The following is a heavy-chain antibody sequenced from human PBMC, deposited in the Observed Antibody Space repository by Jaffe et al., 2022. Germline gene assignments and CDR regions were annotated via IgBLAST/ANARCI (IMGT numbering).Heavy chain of an antibody. V-gene: IGHV1-69*05. J-gene: IGHJ6*03. CDR3: ASSLAVRGVSYYYYYMDV. D-gene: IGHD3-10*01. CDR2: IIPIFGTA. CDR1: GGTFSSYA. Sequence: QVQLVQSGAEVKKPGSSVKVSCKASGGTFSSYAISWVRQAPGQGLEWMGGIIPIFGTANYAQKFQGRVTITTDESTSTAYMELSSLRSEDTAVYYCASSLAVRGVSYYYYYMDVWGKGTTVTVSS.